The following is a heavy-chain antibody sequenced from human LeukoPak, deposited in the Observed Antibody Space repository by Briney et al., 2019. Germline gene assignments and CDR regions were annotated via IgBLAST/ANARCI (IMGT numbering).Heavy chain of an antibody. CDR1: GFTFDDYA. J-gene: IGHJ4*02. D-gene: IGHD2-2*02. Sequence: GRSLRLSCAASGFTFDDYAMHWVRQAPGKGLEWVSGISWNSGSIGYADSVKGRFTISRDNAKNSLYLQMNSLRAEDTAVYYCAKEAIGYCSSTSCYTPFDYWGQGTLVTVSS. CDR2: ISWNSGSI. V-gene: IGHV3-9*01. CDR3: AKEAIGYCSSTSCYTPFDY.